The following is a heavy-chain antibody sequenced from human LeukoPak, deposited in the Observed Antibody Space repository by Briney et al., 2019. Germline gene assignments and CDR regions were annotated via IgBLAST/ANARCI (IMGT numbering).Heavy chain of an antibody. V-gene: IGHV1-69*13. J-gene: IGHJ5*02. CDR2: IIPIFGTA. CDR1: GGTFSSYA. CDR3: AKSAGAYYDSGFDP. D-gene: IGHD3-22*01. Sequence: SVKVSCKASGGTFSSYAISWVRQAPGQGLGWMGGIIPIFGTANYAQKFQGRVTITADESTSTAYMELSSLRSEDTAVYYCAKSAGAYYDSGFDPWGQGTLVTVSS.